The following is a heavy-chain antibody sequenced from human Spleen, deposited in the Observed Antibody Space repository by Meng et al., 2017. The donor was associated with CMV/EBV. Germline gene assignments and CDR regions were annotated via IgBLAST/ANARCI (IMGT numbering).Heavy chain of an antibody. J-gene: IGHJ4*02. V-gene: IGHV3-30*02. CDR2: LHYDGSYK. CDR3: ARWVDYDFWSGNSYYFDY. CDR1: GFTFSGYG. Sequence: GESLKISCAASGFTFSGYGMHWVRQAPGKGLEWVTFLHYDGSYKYYADFVKGRFTISRDTSKDTLYLQMNSLRAEDTAVYFCARWVDYDFWSGNSYYFDYWGRGTLVTVSS. D-gene: IGHD3-3*01.